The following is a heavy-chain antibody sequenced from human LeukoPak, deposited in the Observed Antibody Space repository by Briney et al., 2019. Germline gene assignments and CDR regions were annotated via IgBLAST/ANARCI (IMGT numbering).Heavy chain of an antibody. CDR1: GFTFSSYA. CDR2: IWYDGSSK. CDR3: ARDAIIGGILV. Sequence: PGRSLRLSCAASGFTFSSYAMHWVRQAPGKGLQWVAVIWYDGSSKYYADSVKGRFTISRDNSKNTLYLQLNSLRADDTAVYYCARDAIIGGILVWGQGTLVTVSS. J-gene: IGHJ4*02. V-gene: IGHV3-33*01. D-gene: IGHD3-16*02.